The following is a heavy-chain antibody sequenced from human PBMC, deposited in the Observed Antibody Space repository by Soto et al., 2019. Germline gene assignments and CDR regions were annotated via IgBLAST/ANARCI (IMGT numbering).Heavy chain of an antibody. D-gene: IGHD2-2*02. J-gene: IGHJ4*02. CDR3: ARADRQYCSVSTCYIFDY. CDR1: GASVSSNSYY. CDR2: TDYSGST. Sequence: NPSETLSLTCIVSGASVSSNSYYRTWIRQPPGKGLEWIGYTDYSGSTKYNPSLKSRVTISVDTSKNQFSLRVSSVTAADTAMYYCARADRQYCSVSTCYIFDYWGQGTQVTVSS. V-gene: IGHV4-61*01.